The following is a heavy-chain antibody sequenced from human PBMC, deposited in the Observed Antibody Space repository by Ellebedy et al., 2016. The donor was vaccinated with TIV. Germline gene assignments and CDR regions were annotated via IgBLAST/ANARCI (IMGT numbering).Heavy chain of an antibody. V-gene: IGHV3-66*01. Sequence: GESLKISCAASGFTFGAFAVHWVRQAPGKGLERVSVSHRDGDTNYADSVKGRFIVSRDKSRNTLYLQMTGLSVEDTAVYYCAKETFNDVDLKVWGVLDIWGQGTMVTVSS. J-gene: IGHJ3*02. CDR2: SHRDGDT. D-gene: IGHD5/OR15-5a*01. CDR3: AKETFNDVDLKVWGVLDI. CDR1: GFTFGAFA.